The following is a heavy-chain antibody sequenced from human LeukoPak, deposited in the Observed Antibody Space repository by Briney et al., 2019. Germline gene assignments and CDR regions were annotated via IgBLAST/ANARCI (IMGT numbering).Heavy chain of an antibody. CDR2: ISSSGSTI. Sequence: PGGSLRLSCAASGFTFSSYEMNWVRQAPGKGLEWVSYISSSGSTIYYADSVKGRFTISRDNAKNSLYLQMNSLRAEDTAVYYCARDGSGWYVWGAIRDYYYMDVWGKGTTVTISS. CDR3: ARDGSGWYVWGAIRDYYYMDV. CDR1: GFTFSSYE. D-gene: IGHD6-19*01. V-gene: IGHV3-48*03. J-gene: IGHJ6*03.